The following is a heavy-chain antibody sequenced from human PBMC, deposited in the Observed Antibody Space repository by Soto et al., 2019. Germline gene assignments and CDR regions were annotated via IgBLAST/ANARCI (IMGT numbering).Heavy chain of an antibody. D-gene: IGHD1-26*01. CDR2: INPNSGVT. CDR1: GDTFTGYY. CDR3: ARESGGATATLDYYYFYMDV. Sequence: QVQLVQSGAEVKKPGASVTVSCRASGDTFTGYYMHWVRQAPGQGLEWMGWINPNSGVTKYAQKFQGWVTMTRDTSSRTVYRQRSRLRSDDTAVYYWARESGGATATLDYYYFYMDVWGTGTTVTVSS. J-gene: IGHJ6*03. V-gene: IGHV1-2*04.